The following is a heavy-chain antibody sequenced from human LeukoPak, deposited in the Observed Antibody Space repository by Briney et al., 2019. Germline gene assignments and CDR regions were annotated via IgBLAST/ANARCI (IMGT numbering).Heavy chain of an antibody. CDR3: ARVGGRGYSYGYPDY. J-gene: IGHJ4*02. CDR2: IYSGGST. Sequence: VGSLRLSCAASGFTVSSNYMSWVRQAPGKGLEWVSVIYSGGSTYYADSVKGRFTISRDNSKNTLYLQMNSLRAEDTAVYYCARVGGRGYSYGYPDYWGQGTLVTVSS. D-gene: IGHD5-18*01. V-gene: IGHV3-53*01. CDR1: GFTVSSNY.